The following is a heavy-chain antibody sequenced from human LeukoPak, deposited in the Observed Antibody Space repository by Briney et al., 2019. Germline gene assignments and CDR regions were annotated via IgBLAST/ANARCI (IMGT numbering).Heavy chain of an antibody. CDR1: GGSISSSNW. D-gene: IGHD6-13*01. CDR3: ARVRGGAAAGRGLDY. CDR2: IYHSGST. Sequence: SETLSLTCAVSGGSISSSNWWSWVRQPPGKGLEWIGEIYHSGSTNYNPSLKSRVTISVDTSKNQFSLKLSSVTAADTAVYYCARVRGGAAAGRGLDYWGQGTLVTVSS. J-gene: IGHJ4*02. V-gene: IGHV4-4*02.